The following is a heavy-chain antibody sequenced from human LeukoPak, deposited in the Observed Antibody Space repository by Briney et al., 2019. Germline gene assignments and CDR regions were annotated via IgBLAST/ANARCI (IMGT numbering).Heavy chain of an antibody. D-gene: IGHD6-13*01. CDR3: ARGVRAAAGFYYYYYMDV. CDR1: GFTFSGYY. J-gene: IGHJ6*03. CDR2: ISSSGSTI. V-gene: IGHV3-11*04. Sequence: GGSLRLSCAASGFTFSGYYMSWIRQAPGKGLEWVSYISSSGSTIYYADSVKGRFTISRDNPKSSLYLQMNSLRAEDTAVYYCARGVRAAAGFYYYYYMDVWGKGTTVTVSS.